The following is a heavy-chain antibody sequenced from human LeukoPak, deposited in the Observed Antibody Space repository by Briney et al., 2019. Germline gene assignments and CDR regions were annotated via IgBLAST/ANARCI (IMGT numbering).Heavy chain of an antibody. V-gene: IGHV1-8*01. Sequence: ASVKVSCKASGYTFTSYDIHWVRQATGQGLEWMGWMNPNSGNTGYAQKFQGRVTMTRNTSISTAYMELSSLRSEDTAVYYCARVRMVYVNWFDPWGQGTLVTVSS. D-gene: IGHD2-8*01. CDR1: GYTFTSYD. CDR3: ARVRMVYVNWFDP. CDR2: MNPNSGNT. J-gene: IGHJ5*02.